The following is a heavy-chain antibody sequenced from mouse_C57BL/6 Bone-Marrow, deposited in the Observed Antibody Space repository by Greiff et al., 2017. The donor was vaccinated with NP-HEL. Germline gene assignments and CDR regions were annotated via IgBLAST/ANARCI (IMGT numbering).Heavy chain of an antibody. J-gene: IGHJ4*01. CDR2: ISYDGRN. Sequence: ESGPGLVKPSQSLSLTCSVTGYSITSGYYWNWIRQFPGNKLEWMGYISYDGRNNYNPSLQHRISITRDTSKNQFFLKLNSVTTEDTATYYCARCSYYSNYPYAMDYWGQGTSVTVSS. V-gene: IGHV3-6*01. D-gene: IGHD2-5*01. CDR3: ARCSYYSNYPYAMDY. CDR1: GYSITSGYY.